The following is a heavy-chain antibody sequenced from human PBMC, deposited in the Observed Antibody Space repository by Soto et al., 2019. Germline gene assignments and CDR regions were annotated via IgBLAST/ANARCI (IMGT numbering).Heavy chain of an antibody. V-gene: IGHV1-2*04. CDR3: ARNVVLYGMDV. CDR1: GYTFTVYY. D-gene: IGHD2-15*01. CDR2: INPNSGGT. J-gene: IGHJ6*02. Sequence: ASVKVSCKASGYTFTVYYMHWVRQAPGQGLEWMGWINPNSGGTNCAQKFQGWVTMTRDTSISTAYMELSRLRSDDTAVYYCARNVVLYGMDVWGQGTTVTVS.